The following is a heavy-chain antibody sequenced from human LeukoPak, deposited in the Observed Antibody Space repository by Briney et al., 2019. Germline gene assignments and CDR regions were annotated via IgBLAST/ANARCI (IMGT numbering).Heavy chain of an antibody. CDR3: ARGMSEKRGLQGWFVI. CDR1: GYTFTSYD. V-gene: IGHV1-8*01. CDR2: MNPHSGKT. Sequence: ASVKVSCKACGYTFTSYDFNWVRQPPGHGLEWMGWMNPHSGKTRHAQTFHGRVTMTRNTYISTAYMELSSLRSEDTAVYYCARGMSEKRGLQGWFVIWGQGSLVTVSS. D-gene: IGHD5-24*01. J-gene: IGHJ5*02.